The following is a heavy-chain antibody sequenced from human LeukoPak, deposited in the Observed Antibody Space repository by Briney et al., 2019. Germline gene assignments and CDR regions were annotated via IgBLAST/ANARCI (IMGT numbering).Heavy chain of an antibody. Sequence: ASVKVSCKASGYRFTDYYMHWVRQAPGQGLEWMGWINPNSGGTNSAQKFQGRVTMTRDTSITTVYMEVSWLTSDDTAIYYCARADRLHGGPYLIGPWGQGTLVTVSS. V-gene: IGHV1-2*02. D-gene: IGHD2-21*01. CDR1: GYRFTDYY. J-gene: IGHJ5*02. CDR3: ARADRLHGGPYLIGP. CDR2: INPNSGGT.